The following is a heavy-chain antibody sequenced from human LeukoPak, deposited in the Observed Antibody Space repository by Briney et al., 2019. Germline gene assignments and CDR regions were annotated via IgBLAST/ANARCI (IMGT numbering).Heavy chain of an antibody. CDR3: ARLAGYYDSSGYYPFDY. Sequence: ASVKVSFKASGYTFTSYGISWVRQAPGQGLEWMGWISAYNGNTNYAQKLQGRVTMTTDTSTSTAYMELRSLRSDDTAVYYCARLAGYYDSSGYYPFDYWGQGTLVTVSS. CDR2: ISAYNGNT. D-gene: IGHD3-22*01. CDR1: GYTFTSYG. V-gene: IGHV1-18*01. J-gene: IGHJ4*02.